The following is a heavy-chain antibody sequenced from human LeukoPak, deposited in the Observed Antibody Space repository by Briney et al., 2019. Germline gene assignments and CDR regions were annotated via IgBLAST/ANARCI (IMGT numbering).Heavy chain of an antibody. CDR1: GYSISSGYY. Sequence: SETLSLTCTVSGYSISSGYYWSWIRQPPGKGLEWIGYIYYSGSTNYNPSLKSRVTISVDTSKNQFSLKLSSVTAADTAVYYCAREHLRRFMDVWGKGTTVTISS. J-gene: IGHJ6*03. V-gene: IGHV4-61*01. CDR2: IYYSGST. CDR3: AREHLRRFMDV. D-gene: IGHD3-3*02.